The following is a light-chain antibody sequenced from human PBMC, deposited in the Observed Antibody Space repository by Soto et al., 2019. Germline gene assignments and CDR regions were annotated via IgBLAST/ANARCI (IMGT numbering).Light chain of an antibody. CDR1: SSDVGAYKF. CDR2: EDS. Sequence: QSALTQPASVSGSPGQSITISCTGTSSDVGAYKFVSWYQQHPGKAPKLMIYEDSKRPSGVSNRFSGSKSGRTASLSISGLQAEDEADYYCCSFANGTTFVFGTGTKLTVL. V-gene: IGLV2-23*01. CDR3: CSFANGTTFV. J-gene: IGLJ1*01.